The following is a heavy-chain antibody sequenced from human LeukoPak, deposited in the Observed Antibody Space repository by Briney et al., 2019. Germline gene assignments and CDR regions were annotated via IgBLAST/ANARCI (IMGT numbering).Heavy chain of an antibody. CDR3: ARGPYYYDSSGYYNFDY. D-gene: IGHD3-22*01. CDR2: IIPIFGTA. CDR1: GGTFSSYA. J-gene: IGHJ4*02. V-gene: IGHV1-69*01. Sequence: SVKVSCKASGGTFSSYAISWVRQAPGQGLEWMGGIIPIFGTANYAQKFQGRVTITADESTSTVYMELSSLRSEDTAVYYCARGPYYYDSSGYYNFDYWGQGTLVTVSS.